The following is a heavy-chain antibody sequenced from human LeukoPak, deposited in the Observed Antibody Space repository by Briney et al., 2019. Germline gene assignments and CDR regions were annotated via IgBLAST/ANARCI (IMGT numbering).Heavy chain of an antibody. J-gene: IGHJ4*02. CDR2: INHSGST. CDR3: ARYDSRGSASTRFDY. V-gene: IGHV4-34*01. Sequence: SETLSLTCAVYGGSFSGYYWSWIRQPPGKGLEWIGEINHSGSTKYNPSLKSRVTISVDTSKNQFSLKLSSVTAADTAVYYCARYDSRGSASTRFDYWGPGILVTVSS. CDR1: GGSFSGYY. D-gene: IGHD3-16*01.